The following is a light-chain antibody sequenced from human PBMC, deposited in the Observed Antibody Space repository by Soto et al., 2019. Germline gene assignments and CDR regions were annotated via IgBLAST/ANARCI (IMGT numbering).Light chain of an antibody. J-gene: IGLJ2*01. CDR1: SSNIGSSS. CDR3: ATWDDSLSGVV. CDR2: TND. V-gene: IGLV1-47*02. Sequence: QSVLPQPPSASGTPGQRGTISCSGSSSNIGSSSVYWYQQLPGTAPKLLIYTNDQRPSGVPDRFSGSKSGTSASLAISGLRSEDEADYYCATWDDSLSGVVFGGGTKVTVL.